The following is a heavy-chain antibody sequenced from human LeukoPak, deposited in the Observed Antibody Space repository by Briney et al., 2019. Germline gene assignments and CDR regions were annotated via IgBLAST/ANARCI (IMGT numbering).Heavy chain of an antibody. D-gene: IGHD6-13*01. Sequence: ASVKVPCKVSGYTLTELSMHWVRQAPGKGLEWMGGFDPEDGETIYAQKFQGRVTMTEDTSTDTAYMELSSLRSEDTAVYYCATDQWGSRGFDPWGQGTLVTVSS. CDR1: GYTLTELS. CDR2: FDPEDGET. CDR3: ATDQWGSRGFDP. J-gene: IGHJ5*02. V-gene: IGHV1-24*01.